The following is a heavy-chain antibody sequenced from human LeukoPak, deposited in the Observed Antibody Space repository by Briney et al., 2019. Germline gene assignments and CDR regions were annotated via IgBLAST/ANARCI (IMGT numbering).Heavy chain of an antibody. CDR2: IYYSGST. J-gene: IGHJ4*02. D-gene: IGHD5-24*01. Sequence: SETLSLTCTVSGGSISSGGYYWSWIRQHPGKGLEWIGYIYYSGSTYYNPSLKSRVTISVDTSKNQFSLKLSSVTAADTAVYYCARDKKMATITGWGQGTLVTVSS. V-gene: IGHV4-31*03. CDR1: GGSISSGGYY. CDR3: ARDKKMATITG.